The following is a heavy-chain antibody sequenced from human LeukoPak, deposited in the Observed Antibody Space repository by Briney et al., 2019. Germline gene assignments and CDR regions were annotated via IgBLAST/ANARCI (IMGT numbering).Heavy chain of an antibody. J-gene: IGHJ4*02. D-gene: IGHD6-13*01. CDR2: IYSGGST. Sequence: GGSLRLSCAASGFTFSSYAMSWVRQAPGKGLEWVSVIYSGGSTYYADSVKGRFTISRDNAENTLYLQMNSLRAEDTAVYYCAREHSSSWAFDYWGQGTLVTVSS. CDR3: AREHSSSWAFDY. CDR1: GFTFSSYA. V-gene: IGHV3-66*01.